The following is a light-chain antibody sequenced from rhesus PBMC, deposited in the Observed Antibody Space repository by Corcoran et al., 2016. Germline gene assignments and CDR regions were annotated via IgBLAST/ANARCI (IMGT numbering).Light chain of an antibody. CDR1: QGIGTW. CDR2: KAS. V-gene: IGKV1-22*01. Sequence: DIQMTQSPSSLSASVGDTVTITCRASQGIGTWLALYQQKTGKAPTLLIYKASRLQSGVPSRFSGRGSGTDFTLTSSSLESEDFRTYYSQQYSSRPVTFGHGTKRDIK. CDR3: QQYSSRPVT. J-gene: IGKJ3*01.